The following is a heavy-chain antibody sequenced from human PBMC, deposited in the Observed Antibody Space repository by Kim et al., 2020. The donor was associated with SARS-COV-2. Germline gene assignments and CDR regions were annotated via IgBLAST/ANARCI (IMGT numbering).Heavy chain of an antibody. V-gene: IGHV1-2*02. D-gene: IGHD3-3*01. CDR3: ARDRQRLLEWLLTDYYGMDV. Sequence: ASVKVSCKASGYTFTGYYMHWVRQAPGQGLEWMGWINPNSGGTNYAQKFQGRVTMTRDTSISTAYMELSRLRSDDTAVYYCARDRQRLLEWLLTDYYGMDVWGQGTTVTVSS. J-gene: IGHJ6*02. CDR1: GYTFTGYY. CDR2: INPNSGGT.